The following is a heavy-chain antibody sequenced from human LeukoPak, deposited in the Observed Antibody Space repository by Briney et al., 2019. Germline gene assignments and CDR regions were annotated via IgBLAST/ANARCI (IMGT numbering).Heavy chain of an antibody. CDR3: AREYWGSSFDY. J-gene: IGHJ4*02. CDR2: INNDVTTT. D-gene: IGHD2-15*01. Sequence: GGALRLSCAASGFTFSVYGMHGVRQSPAKVLLWVSRINNDVTTTSYADSVRSRCTICRDNDKRTLHLQMNSLRAEDTAVYYCAREYWGSSFDYWGQRTLVTVSS. CDR1: GFTFSVYG. V-gene: IGHV3-74*01.